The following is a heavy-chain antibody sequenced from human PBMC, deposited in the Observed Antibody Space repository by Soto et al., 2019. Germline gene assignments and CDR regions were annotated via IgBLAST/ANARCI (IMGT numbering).Heavy chain of an antibody. D-gene: IGHD2-21*02. CDR2: IYYSGST. V-gene: IGHV4-31*03. CDR1: GGSISSGVYF. J-gene: IGHJ4*02. CDR3: ARGGGIVVVTAPYDH. Sequence: SETLSLTCTVSGGSISSGVYFWSWIRQHPGKGLEWIGYIYYSGSTYYNPSLKSRVTISVDTSKNQFSLKLSSVTAADTAVYYCARGGGIVVVTAPYDHWGQGTLVTVSS.